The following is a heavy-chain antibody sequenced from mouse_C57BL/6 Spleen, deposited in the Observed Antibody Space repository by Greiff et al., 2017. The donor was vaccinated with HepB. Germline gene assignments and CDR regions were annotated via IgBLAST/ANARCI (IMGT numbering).Heavy chain of an antibody. CDR1: GYTFTSYG. Sequence: LVESGAELARPGASVKLSCKASGYTFTSYGISWVKQRTGQGLEWIGEIYPRSGNTYYNEKFKGKATLTADKSSSTAYMELRSLTSEDSAVYFCARSGTTVVAPGFAYWGQGTLVTVSA. J-gene: IGHJ3*01. CDR2: IYPRSGNT. V-gene: IGHV1-81*01. CDR3: ARSGTTVVAPGFAY. D-gene: IGHD1-1*01.